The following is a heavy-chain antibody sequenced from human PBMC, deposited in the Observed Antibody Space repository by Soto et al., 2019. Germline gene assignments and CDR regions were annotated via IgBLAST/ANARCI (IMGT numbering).Heavy chain of an antibody. V-gene: IGHV4-59*08. Sequence: QVQLQESGPGLVKPSETLSLTCTVSGGSISSYYWSWIRQPPGKGLEWIGDIYYSGSTNYNPSLTSRVTISVDTSKNQSSLKLSSVTAADTAVYFCARRYGLSAFDIWGQGTMVTVSS. J-gene: IGHJ3*02. CDR2: IYYSGST. CDR3: ARRYGLSAFDI. D-gene: IGHD3-10*01. CDR1: GGSISSYY.